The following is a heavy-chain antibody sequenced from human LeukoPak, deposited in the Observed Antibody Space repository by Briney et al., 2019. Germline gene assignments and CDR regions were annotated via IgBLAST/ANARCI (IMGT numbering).Heavy chain of an antibody. CDR1: GLTFNNYA. D-gene: IGHD2-15*01. J-gene: IGHJ3*02. Sequence: GGSLRLSCGASGLTFNNYAMHWVRQSSGKGLEWVSGIGSSGGGTYYADSVKGRFTISRDTSKDTVYLQMDSLRAEDTAIYYCAKIHQNRVVVGAKGAFDIWGQGTVVTVSS. CDR3: AKIHQNRVVVGAKGAFDI. V-gene: IGHV3-23*01. CDR2: IGSSGGGT.